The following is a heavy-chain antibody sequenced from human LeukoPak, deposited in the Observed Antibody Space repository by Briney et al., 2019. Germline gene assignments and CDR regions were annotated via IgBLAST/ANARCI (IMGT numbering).Heavy chain of an antibody. J-gene: IGHJ4*02. Sequence: ASVKVSFTASGYTFTSYGIRWVRQAPGQGLEWMGWVSAYNGETNYAQKLQGRVTLTTDASTSTAYMELRSLRSDDTAVYYCARGALQESDYWGQGTLVTVSS. CDR1: GYTFTSYG. CDR2: VSAYNGET. V-gene: IGHV1-18*04. CDR3: ARGALQESDY. D-gene: IGHD4-11*01.